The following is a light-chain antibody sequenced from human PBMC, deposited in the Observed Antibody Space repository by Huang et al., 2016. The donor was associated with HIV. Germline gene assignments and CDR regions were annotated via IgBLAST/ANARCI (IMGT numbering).Light chain of an antibody. J-gene: IGKJ1*01. V-gene: IGKV1-39*01. CDR2: GAS. CDR1: QTINTY. Sequence: DIQLTQSPSSLSASVGDRVTITCRASQTINTYLNWYQQKPGKAPHLLIYGASNLQSGVPSRFSSSGSGTDFTLIISGLQPEDFATYYCQQTYTFPAFGRGTKVEIK. CDR3: QQTYTFPA.